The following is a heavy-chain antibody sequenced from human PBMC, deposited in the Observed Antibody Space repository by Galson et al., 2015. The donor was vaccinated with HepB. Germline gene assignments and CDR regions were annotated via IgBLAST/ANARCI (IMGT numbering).Heavy chain of an antibody. V-gene: IGHV4-34*01. J-gene: IGHJ6*02. CDR2: INHSGST. CDR3: ARLRIQLWSQYYYYYGMDV. Sequence: ETLSLTCAVYGGSFSGYYWSWIRQPPGKGLEWIGEINHSGSTNYNPSLKSRVTISVDTSKSQFSLKLSSVTAADTAVYYCARLRIQLWSQYYYYYGMDVWGQGTTVTVSS. CDR1: GGSFSGYY. D-gene: IGHD5-18*01.